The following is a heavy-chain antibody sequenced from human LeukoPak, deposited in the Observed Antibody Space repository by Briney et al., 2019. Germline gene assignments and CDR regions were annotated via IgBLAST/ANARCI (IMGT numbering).Heavy chain of an antibody. Sequence: GTSVKVSCKASGDTFTGYYMHWVRQAPGQGLEWMGWINPNSGGTNYAQKFQGRVTMTRDTSISTAYMELSRLRSDDTAVYYCARVYYYYDSSGCFDYWGQGTLVTVSS. CDR1: GDTFTGYY. V-gene: IGHV1-2*02. D-gene: IGHD3-22*01. CDR3: ARVYYYYDSSGCFDY. J-gene: IGHJ4*02. CDR2: INPNSGGT.